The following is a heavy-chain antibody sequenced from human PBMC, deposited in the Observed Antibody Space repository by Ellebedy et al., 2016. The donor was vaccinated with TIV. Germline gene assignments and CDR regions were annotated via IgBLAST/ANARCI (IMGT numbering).Heavy chain of an antibody. D-gene: IGHD3-22*01. V-gene: IGHV3-23*01. J-gene: IGHJ4*02. CDR2: LNAGGDDT. CDR1: GFTFSSFA. CDR3: AKGSSSGFNYDRVGFQS. Sequence: GESLKISCAASGFTFSSFAMHWVRQAPGKGLEWLSALNAGGDDTYSADSVKGRFTVTRDNSKSTLFLQMNGLRAEDTAVYYCAKGSSSGFNYDRVGFQSWGQGTLVTVSS.